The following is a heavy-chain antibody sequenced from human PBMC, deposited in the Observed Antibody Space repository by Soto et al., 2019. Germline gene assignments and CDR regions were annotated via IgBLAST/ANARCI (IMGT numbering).Heavy chain of an antibody. Sequence: GESLKISCKGSGYSFTTYWITWVRQMPGKGLEWMGRIDPRDSYTNYSPSFQGHVTISADKSINTAYLQWSSLGASDTAIYYCAGHYSSSSTYFDYWGQGTLVNVSS. CDR2: IDPRDSYT. V-gene: IGHV5-10-1*01. J-gene: IGHJ4*02. D-gene: IGHD6-6*01. CDR1: GYSFTTYW. CDR3: AGHYSSSSTYFDY.